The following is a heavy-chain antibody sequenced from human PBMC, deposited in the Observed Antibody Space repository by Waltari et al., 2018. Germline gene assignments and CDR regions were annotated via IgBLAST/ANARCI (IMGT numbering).Heavy chain of an antibody. CDR3: ARRLYYDYVWGSYRHHDAFDI. V-gene: IGHV4-34*01. D-gene: IGHD3-16*02. CDR1: GGSFSGYY. J-gene: IGHJ3*02. CDR2: INHSGST. Sequence: QVQLQQWGAGLLKPSETLSLTCAVYGGSFSGYYWSWIRQPPGKGLEWIGEINHSGSTNYNPSLKGRVTISVDTSKNQFALKLSSVTAADTAVDYCARRLYYDYVWGSYRHHDAFDIWGQGTMVTVSS.